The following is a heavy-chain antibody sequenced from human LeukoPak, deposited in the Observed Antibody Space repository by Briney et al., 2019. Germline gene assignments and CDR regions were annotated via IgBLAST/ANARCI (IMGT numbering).Heavy chain of an antibody. CDR2: TRNKVNSYTT. Sequence: GGSLRLSCAASGFTLSDHYMDWVRQAPGKGLEWVGRTRNKVNSYTTEYAASVKGRFTISRDDSKISLYLQMDTLKTEDTAVYYCVRMAGENYSFAYWGQGTLVTVPS. CDR3: VRMAGENYSFAY. J-gene: IGHJ4*02. D-gene: IGHD3-16*01. CDR1: GFTLSDHY. V-gene: IGHV3-72*01.